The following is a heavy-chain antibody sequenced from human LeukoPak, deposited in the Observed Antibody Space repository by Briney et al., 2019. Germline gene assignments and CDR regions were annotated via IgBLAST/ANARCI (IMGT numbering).Heavy chain of an antibody. CDR2: IYHSGST. CDR3: ARVLDWGVYFEY. Sequence: SETLSLTCAVPGGSISSSNWWSWVRQPPGKGLEWIGEIYHSGSTNYNPSLRSRVTISVDKSKNQFSLKLSSVTAADTAVYYCARVLDWGVYFEYWGQGTLVSVSS. CDR1: GGSISSSNW. J-gene: IGHJ4*02. D-gene: IGHD7-27*01. V-gene: IGHV4-4*02.